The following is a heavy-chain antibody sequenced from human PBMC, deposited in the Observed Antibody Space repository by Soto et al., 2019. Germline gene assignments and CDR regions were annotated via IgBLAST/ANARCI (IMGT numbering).Heavy chain of an antibody. Sequence: SETLSLTCAVSGYSISSGYYWGWIRQPPGKGLEWIGSIYHSGSTYYNPSLKSRVTISVDTSKNQFSLKLSSVTAADTAVYYCARDNAAAGTYYYGMDVWGQGTTVTVSS. CDR2: IYHSGST. CDR3: ARDNAAAGTYYYGMDV. V-gene: IGHV4-38-2*02. CDR1: GYSISSGYY. J-gene: IGHJ6*02. D-gene: IGHD6-13*01.